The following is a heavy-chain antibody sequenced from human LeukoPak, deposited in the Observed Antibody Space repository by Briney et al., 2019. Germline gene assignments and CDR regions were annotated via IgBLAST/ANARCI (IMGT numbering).Heavy chain of an antibody. Sequence: TGGSLRLSCAASGFTFSSYSMNWVRQAPGKGLEWVSYISSSSSTIYYADSVKGRFTISRDNAKNSLYLQMNSLRAEDTAVYYCARDAGGSTSCCTSRNWGQGTLVTVSS. CDR2: ISSSSSTI. CDR3: ARDAGGSTSCCTSRN. CDR1: GFTFSSYS. J-gene: IGHJ4*02. V-gene: IGHV3-48*01. D-gene: IGHD2-2*02.